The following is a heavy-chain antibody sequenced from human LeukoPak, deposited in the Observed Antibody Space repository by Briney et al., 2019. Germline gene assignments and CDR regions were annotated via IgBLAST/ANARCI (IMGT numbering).Heavy chain of an antibody. CDR2: IRSDGGNK. CDR3: AKGLHSGSYLDALDI. J-gene: IGHJ3*02. D-gene: IGHD1-26*01. Sequence: GRSLRLSCAASGFTFSTYAMHWVRQAPGKGLEWMALIRSDGGNKYYTDSVKGRFTISRDSSKNTLYLQMNGLRVEDTAVYYCAKGLHSGSYLDALDIWGQGTMVTVFS. CDR1: GFTFSTYA. V-gene: IGHV3-30*02.